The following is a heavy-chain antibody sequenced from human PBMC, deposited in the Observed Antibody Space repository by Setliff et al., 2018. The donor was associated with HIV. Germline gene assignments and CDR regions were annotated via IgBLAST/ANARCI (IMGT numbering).Heavy chain of an antibody. CDR2: IYPGDSDT. Sequence: GESLKISCKGSGYSFTNYWIAWVRQMPGKGLEWMGIIYPGDSDTRYSPSFQGQVTISAAKSISTAFLQWSSLKASDTAIYYCARHRHSGYCDVLTGVNWFDPWGQGTLVTVSS. J-gene: IGHJ5*02. D-gene: IGHD3-9*01. V-gene: IGHV5-51*01. CDR3: ARHRHSGYCDVLTGVNWFDP. CDR1: GYSFTNYW.